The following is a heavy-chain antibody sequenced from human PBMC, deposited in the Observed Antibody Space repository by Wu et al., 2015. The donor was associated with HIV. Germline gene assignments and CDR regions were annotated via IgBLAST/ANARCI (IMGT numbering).Heavy chain of an antibody. CDR3: ARPVGSSNYYMDV. V-gene: IGHV1-2*02. Sequence: QVQLVQSGAEVKKPGASVIVSCKTSGYTFTGHYMHWVRQAPGQGLEWMGWINPNSGGTNYAQKFQGRVTMTRDTSISTAYMELSRLRSDDTAVYYCARPVGSSNYYMDVWGKGTTVTVSS. CDR2: INPNSGGT. CDR1: GYTFTGHY. J-gene: IGHJ6*03.